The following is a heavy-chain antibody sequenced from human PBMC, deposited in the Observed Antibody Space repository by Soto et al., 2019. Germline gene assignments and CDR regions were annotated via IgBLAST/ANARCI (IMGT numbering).Heavy chain of an antibody. Sequence: GGSLRLSCAASGFTFDDYAMHWVRQAPGKGLEWVSGISWNNGSIGYADSVKGRFTISRDNAKNSLYLQMNSLRAEDTALYYCAKDITYDSSGRSYGMDVWGQGTTVTVSS. J-gene: IGHJ6*02. V-gene: IGHV3-9*01. CDR3: AKDITYDSSGRSYGMDV. CDR2: ISWNNGSI. D-gene: IGHD3-22*01. CDR1: GFTFDDYA.